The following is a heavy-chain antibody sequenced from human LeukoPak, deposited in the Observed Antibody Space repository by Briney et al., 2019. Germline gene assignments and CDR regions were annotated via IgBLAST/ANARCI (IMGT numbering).Heavy chain of an antibody. V-gene: IGHV1-2*02. CDR2: INPNSGGT. D-gene: IGHD3-22*01. CDR1: GYTFTGYY. Sequence: ASVKVSYKASGYTFTGYYMHWVRQAPGQGLEWMGWINPNSGGTNYAQKFQGRVTITADKSTSTAYMELSSLRSEDTAVYYCARGPTYYYDSSGYYWSYWGQGTLVTVSS. J-gene: IGHJ4*02. CDR3: ARGPTYYYDSSGYYWSY.